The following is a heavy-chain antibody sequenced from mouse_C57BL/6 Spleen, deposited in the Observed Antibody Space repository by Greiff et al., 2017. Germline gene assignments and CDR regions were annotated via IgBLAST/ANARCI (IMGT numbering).Heavy chain of an antibody. D-gene: IGHD1-1*01. V-gene: IGHV5-17*01. CDR2: ISSGSSTI. CDR1: GFTFSDYG. Sequence: EVQGVESGGGLVKPGGSLKLSCAASGFTFSDYGMHWVRQAPEKGLEWVAYISSGSSTIYYADTVKGRFTISRDNAKNTLFLQMTSLRSEDTAMYYCARAYYYGSPSPYFDYWGQGTTLTVSS. J-gene: IGHJ2*01. CDR3: ARAYYYGSPSPYFDY.